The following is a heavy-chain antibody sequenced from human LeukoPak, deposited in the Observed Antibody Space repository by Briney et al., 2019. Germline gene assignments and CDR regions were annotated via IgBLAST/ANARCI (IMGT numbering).Heavy chain of an antibody. Sequence: GGSLRLSCVASGFSFGNYAMSWVRQAPGRGLEWVSVICGNAACTLYADSVKGRFIISRDNSRNTMYLYLQMNSLRAEDTAVYYCARHLATSGSYPLDYWGQGTPVTVSS. CDR2: ICGNAACT. CDR1: GFSFGNYA. CDR3: ARHLATSGSYPLDY. J-gene: IGHJ4*02. D-gene: IGHD2-2*02. V-gene: IGHV3-23*01.